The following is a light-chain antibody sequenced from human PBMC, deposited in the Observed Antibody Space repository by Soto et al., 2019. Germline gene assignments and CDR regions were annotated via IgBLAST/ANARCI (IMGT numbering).Light chain of an antibody. V-gene: IGKV2-28*01. CDR2: LGS. CDR1: QSLLHSNGYNY. Sequence: DIVMTQSPLSLPVTPGEPASISCRSSQSLLHSNGYNYLDWYLQKPGQSPQLLIYLGSNRASGVPDRFSGSGSGTDVTLKISRVEAEDVGVYYCMQALQTRVTFGPGTKVDIK. J-gene: IGKJ3*01. CDR3: MQALQTRVT.